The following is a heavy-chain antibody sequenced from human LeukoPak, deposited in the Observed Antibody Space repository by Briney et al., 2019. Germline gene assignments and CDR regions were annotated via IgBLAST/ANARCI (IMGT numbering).Heavy chain of an antibody. J-gene: IGHJ4*02. V-gene: IGHV4-61*02. CDR1: GGSISSGSYY. D-gene: IGHD2-21*02. Sequence: PSETLSLTCTASGGSISSGSYYWSWIRQPAGKGLEWIGRIYTSGSTNYNPSLKSRVTISVDTSKNQFSLKLSSVTAANTAVYYCARHGQNCGGDCYAFDYWGQGTLVTVSS. CDR2: IYTSGST. CDR3: ARHGQNCGGDCYAFDY.